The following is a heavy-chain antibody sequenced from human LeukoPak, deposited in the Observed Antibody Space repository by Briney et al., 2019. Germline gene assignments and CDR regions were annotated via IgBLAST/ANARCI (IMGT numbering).Heavy chain of an antibody. CDR3: ARLAGKTDP. D-gene: IGHD1/OR15-1a*01. V-gene: IGHV3-20*04. CDR1: GFTFEDYG. CDR2: INWNGGST. J-gene: IGHJ5*02. Sequence: PGGSLRLSCAASGFTFEDYGMSWVRQAPGKGLEWVSGINWNGGSTGYADSVKGRFTISRDNSKNTLYLQMGSLRAEDMAVYYCARLAGKTDPWGQGTLVTVSS.